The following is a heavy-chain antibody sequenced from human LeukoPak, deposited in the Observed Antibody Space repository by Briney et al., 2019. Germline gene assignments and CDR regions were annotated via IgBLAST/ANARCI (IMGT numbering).Heavy chain of an antibody. D-gene: IGHD2/OR15-2a*01. CDR1: GFIFSNYW. Sequence: GGSLRLSCAASGFIFSNYWMSWVRQVPEKELEWVANIKQDGSEKYYVDSVKGRFTISRDNAKNSLYLQMNSLRAEDTAVYYCARDFLWGQGTLVTVSS. CDR3: ARDFL. J-gene: IGHJ4*02. V-gene: IGHV3-7*01. CDR2: IKQDGSEK.